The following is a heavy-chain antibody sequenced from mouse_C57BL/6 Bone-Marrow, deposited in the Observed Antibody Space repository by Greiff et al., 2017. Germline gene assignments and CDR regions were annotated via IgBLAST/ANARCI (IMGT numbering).Heavy chain of an antibody. CDR1: VYTFTSYW. CDR2: IHPNSGST. V-gene: IGHV1-64*01. Sequence: QVQLQQPGAELVKPGASVKLSCKASVYTFTSYWMHWVKQRPGQGLEWIGMIHPNSGSTNYNEKFKSKATLTVDKSSSTAYMQLSSLTSEDSAVYYCARAYGSSYRFDYWGQGTTLTVSS. CDR3: ARAYGSSYRFDY. D-gene: IGHD1-1*01. J-gene: IGHJ2*01.